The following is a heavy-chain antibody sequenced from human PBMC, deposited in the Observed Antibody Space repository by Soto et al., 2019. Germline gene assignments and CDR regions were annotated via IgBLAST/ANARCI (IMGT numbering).Heavy chain of an antibody. V-gene: IGHV1-8*01. D-gene: IGHD3-16*01. CDR3: ARMATFGSLNWFDP. Sequence: ASVKVSCKASGYSFTNNDVSWVRQATGQGLEWMGWMNPGSSDTGYAQKFQGRVTMTRDISIATAYMELSSLRSDDTAIYYCARMATFGSLNWFDPWGQGTLVTVSS. J-gene: IGHJ5*02. CDR1: GYSFTNND. CDR2: MNPGSSDT.